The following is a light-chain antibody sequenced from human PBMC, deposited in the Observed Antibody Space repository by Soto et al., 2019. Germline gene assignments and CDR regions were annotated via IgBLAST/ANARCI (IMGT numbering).Light chain of an antibody. Sequence: IVLTQSPATLSLSPGKRAALSCRASQSVSTSLAWYQRKPGQAPRLIIYDASKRAPGIPARFSGSGSGTDFTLTISSLEPEDFAVYYCQVRDVWPSFGQGTKV. J-gene: IGKJ1*01. CDR3: QVRDVWPS. V-gene: IGKV3-11*01. CDR2: DAS. CDR1: QSVSTS.